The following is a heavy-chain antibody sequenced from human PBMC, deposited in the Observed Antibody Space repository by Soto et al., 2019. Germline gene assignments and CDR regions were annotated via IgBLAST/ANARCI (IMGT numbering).Heavy chain of an antibody. Sequence: ASVKVSCKASGYTFTSYAMHWVRQAPGQRLEWMGWINAGNGNTKYSQKFQGRVTITRDTSASTAYMELSSLRSEDTAVYYCARDYYVGSGNTGTEPWGQGTLVTVLL. CDR1: GYTFTSYA. CDR3: ARDYYVGSGNTGTEP. D-gene: IGHD3-10*02. CDR2: INAGNGNT. J-gene: IGHJ5*02. V-gene: IGHV1-3*01.